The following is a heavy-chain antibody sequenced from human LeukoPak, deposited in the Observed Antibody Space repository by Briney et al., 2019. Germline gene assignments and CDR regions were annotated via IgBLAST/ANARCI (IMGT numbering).Heavy chain of an antibody. Sequence: SETLSLTCIVSGASISSSSYYWGWIRQPAGKGLEWIGYIYYSGSTYYNPSLKSRVTISVDTSKNQFSLKLSSVTAADTAVYYCARPPRYCSSTSCYPDAFDIWGQGTMVTVSS. CDR3: ARPPRYCSSTSCYPDAFDI. CDR1: GASISSSSYY. CDR2: IYYSGST. V-gene: IGHV4-30-4*08. D-gene: IGHD2-2*01. J-gene: IGHJ3*02.